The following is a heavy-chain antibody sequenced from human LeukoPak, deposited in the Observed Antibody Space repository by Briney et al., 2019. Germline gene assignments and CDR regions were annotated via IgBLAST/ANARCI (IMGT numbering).Heavy chain of an antibody. D-gene: IGHD3-22*01. V-gene: IGHV5-51*01. Sequence: GESLQISCKGSGYSFTSYWIGWVRQLPGKGLEWMGIIYPGDSDTRYSPSFQGQVTISADKSISTAYLQWSSLKASDTAIYYCARHPTYYYDSSGYSNWFDPWGQGTLVTVSS. CDR3: ARHPTYYYDSSGYSNWFDP. J-gene: IGHJ5*02. CDR2: IYPGDSDT. CDR1: GYSFTSYW.